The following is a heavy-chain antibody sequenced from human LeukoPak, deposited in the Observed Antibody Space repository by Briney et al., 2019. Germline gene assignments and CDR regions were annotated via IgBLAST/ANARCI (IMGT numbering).Heavy chain of an antibody. CDR3: AKDIRGSGYYMDV. D-gene: IGHD3-16*01. CDR2: ISWDGGST. V-gene: IGHV3-43D*03. J-gene: IGHJ6*03. CDR1: GFTFDDYA. Sequence: GGSLRLSCAASGFTFDDYAMHWVRQAPGKGLEWVSLISWDGGSTYYADSVKGRFTISRDNSKNSLYLQMNSLRAEDTALYYCAKDIRGSGYYMDVWGKGTTVTVSS.